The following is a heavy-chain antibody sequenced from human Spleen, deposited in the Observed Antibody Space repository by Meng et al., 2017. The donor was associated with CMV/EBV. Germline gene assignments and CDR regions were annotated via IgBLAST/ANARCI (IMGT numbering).Heavy chain of an antibody. CDR1: SSNSGGYY. V-gene: IGHV4-31*02. J-gene: IGHJ4*02. D-gene: IGHD6-6*01. Sequence: SSNSGGYYWSWIRQRPGKGLEWIGYIYYSGSTYYNPSLKSRVTISVDTSKNQFSLKLSSVTAADTAVYYCARGLFEYSSSSHYFDYWGQGTLVTVSS. CDR3: ARGLFEYSSSSHYFDY. CDR2: IYYSGST.